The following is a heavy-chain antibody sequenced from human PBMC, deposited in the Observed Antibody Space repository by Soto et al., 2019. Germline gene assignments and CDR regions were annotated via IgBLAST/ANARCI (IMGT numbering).Heavy chain of an antibody. Sequence: PGGSLRLSCAASGFTFSSFAMSWVRQAPGKGLEWVSTINKSGGGTYYADSVKGRFTISRDNSKNMLFLQINGLGAEDTAVYYCAKDPPTAGTTFDYWGRGTLVTVYS. J-gene: IGHJ4*02. CDR1: GFTFSSFA. V-gene: IGHV3-23*01. CDR2: INKSGGGT. D-gene: IGHD1-1*01. CDR3: AKDPPTAGTTFDY.